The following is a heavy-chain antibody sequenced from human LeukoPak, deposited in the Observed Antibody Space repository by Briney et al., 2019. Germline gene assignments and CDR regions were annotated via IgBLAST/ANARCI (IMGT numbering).Heavy chain of an antibody. CDR3: ARDEGKGSSWLLDY. V-gene: IGHV3-21*01. Sequence: GGSLRLSCAASGFTFSSYSMNWVRQAPGKGLEWVSFISSSRSYIYHADSVKVRFTISRDNAKNSLYLQMHSLRAEDTAVYYCARDEGKGSSWLLDYWGQGTLVTVSS. CDR2: ISSSRSYI. J-gene: IGHJ4*02. D-gene: IGHD6-13*01. CDR1: GFTFSSYS.